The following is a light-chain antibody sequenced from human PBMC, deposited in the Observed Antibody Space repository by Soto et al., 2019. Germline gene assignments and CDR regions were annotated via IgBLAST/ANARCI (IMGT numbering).Light chain of an antibody. V-gene: IGKV3-20*01. CDR3: QQYGSSPPIT. Sequence: EIVLTQSQGTLSLSPVERATLSCRASQSVSSSYLAWYQQKPGQAPRLLIYGASSRATGIPDRFSGSGSGTDFTLTISRLEPEDFAVYYCQQYGSSPPITFGQGTRLEIK. CDR2: GAS. J-gene: IGKJ5*01. CDR1: QSVSSSY.